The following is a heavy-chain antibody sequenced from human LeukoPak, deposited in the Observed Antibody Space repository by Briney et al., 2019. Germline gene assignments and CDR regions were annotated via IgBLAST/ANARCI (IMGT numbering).Heavy chain of an antibody. V-gene: IGHV1-2*06. CDR3: ARGTDGSSYGQFDY. J-gene: IGHJ4*02. CDR1: GYTFTGYY. Sequence: EASVKVSCKASGYTFTGYYMHWVRQAPGQGLEWMGRLNPNSGGTNYAQKFQGRVTMTRDTSISTAYMELSRLRSDDTAVYYCARGTDGSSYGQFDYWGQGTLVTVSS. CDR2: LNPNSGGT. D-gene: IGHD5-18*01.